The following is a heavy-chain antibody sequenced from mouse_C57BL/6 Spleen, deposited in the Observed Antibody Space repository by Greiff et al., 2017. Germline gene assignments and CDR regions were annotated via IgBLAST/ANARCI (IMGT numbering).Heavy chain of an antibody. CDR1: GFTFSSYA. V-gene: IGHV5-4*01. CDR2: ISDGGSYT. CDR3: ARDRGYYVPTYFDY. D-gene: IGHD2-3*01. J-gene: IGHJ2*01. Sequence: DVQLVESGGGLVKPGGSLKLSCAASGFTFSSYAMSWVRQTPEKRLEWVATISDGGSYTYYPDNVKGRFTISRDNAKNNLYLQMSHLKSEDTAMYYCARDRGYYVPTYFDYWGQGTTLTVSS.